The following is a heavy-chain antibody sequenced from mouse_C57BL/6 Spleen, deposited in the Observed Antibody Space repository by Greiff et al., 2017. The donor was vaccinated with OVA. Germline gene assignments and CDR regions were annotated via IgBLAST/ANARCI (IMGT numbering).Heavy chain of an antibody. D-gene: IGHD6-1*01. V-gene: IGHV5-16*01. CDR1: GFTFSDYY. Sequence: EVMLVESEGGLVQPGSSMKLSCTASGFTFSDYYMAWVRQVPEKGLEWVANINYDGSSTYYLDSLKSRFIISRDNAKNILYLQMSSLKSEDTATYYCARSAAMDYWGQGTSVTVSS. CDR2: INYDGSST. J-gene: IGHJ4*01. CDR3: ARSAAMDY.